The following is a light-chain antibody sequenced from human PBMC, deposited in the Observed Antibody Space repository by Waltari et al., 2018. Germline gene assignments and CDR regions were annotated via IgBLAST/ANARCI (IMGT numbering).Light chain of an antibody. CDR1: SPNTGAGSD. CDR2: GNS. Sequence: QSVLTQPPSVSGAPGQRVPIPCTGRSPNTGAGSDVHWYQQLPGTAPKLLIYGNSNRPSGVPDRFSGSKSGTSASLAITGLQAEDEADYYCQSYDSSLSAYVVFGGGTKLTVL. J-gene: IGLJ2*01. CDR3: QSYDSSLSAYVV. V-gene: IGLV1-40*01.